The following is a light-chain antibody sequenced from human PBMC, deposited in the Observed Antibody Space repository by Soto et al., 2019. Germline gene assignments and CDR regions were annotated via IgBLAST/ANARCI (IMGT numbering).Light chain of an antibody. CDR3: SSYTSSSTLVV. CDR2: DVS. Sequence: QSALTRPASVSGSPGQSITISCTGTSSDVGGYNYVSWYQQHPGNAPKLMIYDVSNRPSGVSNRFSGSKSGNTASLTISGLQAEDEADYYCSSYTSSSTLVVFGGGTQLTVL. V-gene: IGLV2-14*01. J-gene: IGLJ2*01. CDR1: SSDVGGYNY.